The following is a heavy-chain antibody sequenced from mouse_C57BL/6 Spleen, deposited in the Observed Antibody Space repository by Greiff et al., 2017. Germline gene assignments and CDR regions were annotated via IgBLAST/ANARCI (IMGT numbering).Heavy chain of an antibody. V-gene: IGHV1-80*01. CDR2: IYPGDGDT. CDR1: GYAFSSYW. J-gene: IGHJ1*03. Sequence: LQESGAELVKPGASVKISCKASGYAFSSYWMNWVKQRPGKGLEWIGQIYPGDGDTNYNGKFKGKATLTADKSSSTAYMQLSSLTSEDSAVYFCARDHYGSRYFDVWGTGTTVTVSS. CDR3: ARDHYGSRYFDV. D-gene: IGHD1-1*01.